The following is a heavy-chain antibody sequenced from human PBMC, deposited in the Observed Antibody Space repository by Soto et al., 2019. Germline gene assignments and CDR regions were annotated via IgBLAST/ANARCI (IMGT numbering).Heavy chain of an antibody. Sequence: GASVKVSCKASGYTFTSYAMHWVRQAPGQRHKWKGWINAGNGNTKYSQKFQGRVTITRDTSASTAYMELTSLRAEDTAVYYCAKGGRQWLVTSDFNYWGQGALVTVSS. CDR3: AKGGRQWLVTSDFNY. CDR2: INAGNGNT. J-gene: IGHJ4*02. V-gene: IGHV1-3*01. CDR1: GYTFTSYA. D-gene: IGHD6-19*01.